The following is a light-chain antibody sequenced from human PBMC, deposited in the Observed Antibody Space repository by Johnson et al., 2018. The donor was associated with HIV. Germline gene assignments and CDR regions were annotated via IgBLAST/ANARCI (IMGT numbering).Light chain of an antibody. CDR2: DND. Sequence: QSVLTQPPSVSAAPGQEVTISCSGSYSNIGSNYVSWYQQLPGTAPNLLIYDNDKRPSGIPDLFPASKSGSSATLGIPGLLPGDEADYYCATWASSLSAYVFGPGTKVTIL. CDR1: YSNIGSNY. J-gene: IGLJ1*01. CDR3: ATWASSLSAYV. V-gene: IGLV1-51*01.